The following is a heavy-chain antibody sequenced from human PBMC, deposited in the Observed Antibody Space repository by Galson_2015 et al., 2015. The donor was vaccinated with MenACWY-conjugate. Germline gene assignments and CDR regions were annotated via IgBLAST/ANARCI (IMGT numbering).Heavy chain of an antibody. V-gene: IGHV1-69*02. CDR3: SRTAYDPLTDRGGY. CDR2: VIPIAGMT. CDR1: GGSFSSFS. J-gene: IGHJ4*01. Sequence: SVKVSCKASGGSFSSFSISWVRQAPGQGLEWMGRVIPIAGMTNYAKNFQGRLTITADTSARTAYMELSSLTSEDTAVYFCSRTAYDPLTDRGGYWGHGTQVIVSA. D-gene: IGHD3-9*01.